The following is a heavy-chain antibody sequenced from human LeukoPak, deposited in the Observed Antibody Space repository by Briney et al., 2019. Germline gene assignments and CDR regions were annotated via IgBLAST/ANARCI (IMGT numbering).Heavy chain of an antibody. CDR2: INAGNGNT. CDR3: ARPTWIQLWAHFDY. D-gene: IGHD5-18*01. V-gene: IGHV1-3*01. CDR1: GYTFTSYA. J-gene: IGHJ4*02. Sequence: ASVKVSCKAPGYTFTSYAMHWVRQAPGQRLEGMGWINAGNGNTKYSQKFQGRVTITRDTSASTAYMELSSLRSEDTAVYYCARPTWIQLWAHFDYWGQGTLVTVSS.